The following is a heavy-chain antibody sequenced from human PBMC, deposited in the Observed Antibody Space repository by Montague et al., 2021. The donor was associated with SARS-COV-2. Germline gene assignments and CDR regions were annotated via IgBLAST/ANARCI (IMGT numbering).Heavy chain of an antibody. D-gene: IGHD1-1*01. CDR2: FHYSGRP. CDR3: TRYVHMTCTEPSPGFDY. J-gene: IGHJ4*02. Sequence: SETLSLTCTVSGDSISSSNYYWGWIRQTPGKGLEWIGSFHYSGRPYYNPSLKSRVTIYVDTSKNQLSLKLSSVTAADTAVYYCTRYVHMTCTEPSPGFDYWGQGTPVTVSS. V-gene: IGHV4-39*01. CDR1: GDSISSSNYY.